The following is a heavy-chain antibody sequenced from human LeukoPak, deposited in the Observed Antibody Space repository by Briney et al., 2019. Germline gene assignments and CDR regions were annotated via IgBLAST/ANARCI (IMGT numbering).Heavy chain of an antibody. V-gene: IGHV3-21*01. Sequence: GGSLRLSCAASGFTFSSYSMNWVRQAPGKGLEWVSSISSSSSNKYYADSVKGRFTISRDNSKDSLYVQMNSLRAEDTAVYYCARGPMVRGPDYWGQGTLVTVSS. J-gene: IGHJ4*02. CDR3: ARGPMVRGPDY. CDR1: GFTFSSYS. D-gene: IGHD3-10*01. CDR2: ISSSSSNK.